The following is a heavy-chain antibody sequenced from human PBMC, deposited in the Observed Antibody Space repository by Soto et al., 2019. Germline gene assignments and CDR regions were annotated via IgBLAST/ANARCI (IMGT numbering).Heavy chain of an antibody. CDR2: IYYSGST. V-gene: IGHV4-31*03. J-gene: IGHJ3*02. D-gene: IGHD4-17*01. Sequence: SETLSLTCTVSGGSISSGGYYWSWIRQHPGKGLEWIGYIYYSGSTYYNPSLKSRVTISVDTSKNQFSLKLSSVTAADTAVYYCARDDYGAVDAFDIWGQGTMVTVSS. CDR1: GGSISSGGYY. CDR3: ARDDYGAVDAFDI.